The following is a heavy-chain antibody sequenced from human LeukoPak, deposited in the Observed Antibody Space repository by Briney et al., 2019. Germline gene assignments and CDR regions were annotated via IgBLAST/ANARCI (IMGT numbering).Heavy chain of an antibody. CDR2: IYYSGST. J-gene: IGHJ2*01. D-gene: IGHD6-19*01. CDR3: ARRIWADWYFDL. Sequence: SETLSLTCTVSGGSISSYYWSWIRQPPGKGLEWIGYIYYSGSTTYNPSLKSRVTISVDTSKNQFSLKLSSVTAADTAVYYCARRIWADWYFDLWGRGTLVPVSS. V-gene: IGHV4-59*08. CDR1: GGSISSYY.